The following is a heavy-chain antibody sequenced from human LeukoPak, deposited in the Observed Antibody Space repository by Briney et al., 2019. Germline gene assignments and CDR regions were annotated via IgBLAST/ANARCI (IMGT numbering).Heavy chain of an antibody. J-gene: IGHJ4*02. CDR2: ISSSSSTI. Sequence: GGSLRLSCAASGFTFSSYGMHWVRQAPGKGLEWVSYISSSSSTIYYADSVKGRFTISRDNAKNSLYLQMNSLRAEDTAVYYCARDRNSSGYYHYFDYWGQGTLVTVSS. CDR3: ARDRNSSGYYHYFDY. V-gene: IGHV3-48*01. CDR1: GFTFSSYG. D-gene: IGHD3-22*01.